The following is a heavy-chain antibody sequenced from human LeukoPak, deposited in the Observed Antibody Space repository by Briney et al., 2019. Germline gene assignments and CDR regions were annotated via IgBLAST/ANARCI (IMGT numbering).Heavy chain of an antibody. CDR1: GGSISSYY. D-gene: IGHD1-1*01. CDR3: VRLQPNTGEWAFDI. CDR2: ISNSGST. J-gene: IGHJ3*02. Sequence: PSETLSLTCTVSGGSISSYYWSWIRQPPGKGLEWIGYISNSGSTNYNPSLKSRVTISVDTSKNQLSLKLCSVTAADTAVYHCVRLQPNTGEWAFDIWGQGTMVSVSS. V-gene: IGHV4-59*01.